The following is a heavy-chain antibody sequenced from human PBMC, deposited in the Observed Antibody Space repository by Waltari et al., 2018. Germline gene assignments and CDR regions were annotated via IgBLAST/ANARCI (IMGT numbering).Heavy chain of an antibody. J-gene: IGHJ5*02. D-gene: IGHD3-3*01. V-gene: IGHV4-39*07. Sequence: QLQLQESGPGLVKPSETLSLTCPVPGGSISSGSYYWGWIRQPPGKGLKSIGYISYSGTTYYNLSLKSRVTMSVDTSRDQYSLSLRSVAAADTAVYYCARYYGNGEGWLDPWGQGTLVTVSS. CDR2: ISYSGTT. CDR1: GGSISSGSYY. CDR3: ARYYGNGEGWLDP.